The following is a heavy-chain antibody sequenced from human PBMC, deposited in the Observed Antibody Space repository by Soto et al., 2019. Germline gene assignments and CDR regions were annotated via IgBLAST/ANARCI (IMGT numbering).Heavy chain of an antibody. J-gene: IGHJ4*02. D-gene: IGHD1-7*01. Sequence: QVQLVQSGAKVKKPGSSVKVSCKASGGTFSSYPISWVRQAPGQGLEWMGRIIPILDITDYAQRFQGRVTITADKSTSTAYMELSSLSSDDTAVYYCARPTSTGTTSGYYLDYWGQGTLVTVSS. CDR1: GGTFSSYP. CDR3: ARPTSTGTTSGYYLDY. CDR2: IIPILDIT. V-gene: IGHV1-69*02.